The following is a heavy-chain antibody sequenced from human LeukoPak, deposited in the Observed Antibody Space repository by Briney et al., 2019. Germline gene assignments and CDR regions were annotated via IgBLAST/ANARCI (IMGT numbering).Heavy chain of an antibody. CDR2: ISPSGGST. J-gene: IGHJ6*03. D-gene: IGHD3-9*01. CDR1: GYTFTSNY. CDR3: ARDSVLRYFDWLGRYYYMDV. V-gene: IGHV1-46*01. Sequence: ASVKVSCKAFGYTFTSNYMHWVRQASGQGPEWMGVISPSGGSTTYAQKFQGRVTLTRDMSTSTDYMELSSLRSEDTAVYYCARDSVLRYFDWLGRYYYMDVWGKGTTVTVSS.